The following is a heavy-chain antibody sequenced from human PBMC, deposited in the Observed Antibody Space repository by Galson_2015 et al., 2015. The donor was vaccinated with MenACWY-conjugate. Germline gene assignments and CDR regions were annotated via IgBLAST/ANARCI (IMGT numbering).Heavy chain of an antibody. CDR1: GYTLTELS. Sequence: SVKVSCKVSGYTLTELSKHWVRQAPGKGLEWMGGFDPEDGETIYAQKFQGRVTMTEDTSTDTAYMELSSLRSEDTAVYYCATGVVPAARRYRLNAFDIWGQGTMVTVSS. CDR2: FDPEDGET. D-gene: IGHD2-2*01. V-gene: IGHV1-24*01. CDR3: ATGVVPAARRYRLNAFDI. J-gene: IGHJ3*02.